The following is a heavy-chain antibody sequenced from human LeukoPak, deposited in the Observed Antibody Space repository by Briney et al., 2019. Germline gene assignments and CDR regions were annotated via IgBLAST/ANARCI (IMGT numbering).Heavy chain of an antibody. CDR1: GYTFTGYD. J-gene: IGHJ6*02. CDR2: MNPNSGNA. CDR3: ARVGYSYGWSYYYYYYGMDV. Sequence: ASVKVSCKASGYTFTGYDINWVRQATGQGLEWMGWMNPNSGNAGYAQKFQGRVTMTRNTSISTAYMELSSLRSEDTAVYYCARVGYSYGWSYYYYYYGMDVWGQGTTVTVSS. V-gene: IGHV1-8*01. D-gene: IGHD5-18*01.